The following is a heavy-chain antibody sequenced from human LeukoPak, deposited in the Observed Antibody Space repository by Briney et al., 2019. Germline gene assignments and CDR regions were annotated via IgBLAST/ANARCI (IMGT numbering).Heavy chain of an antibody. D-gene: IGHD4-11*01. CDR1: GFFFSNYW. V-gene: IGHV3-7*01. Sequence: PGGSLRLSCAASGFFFSNYWMSWVRQAPGKGLEWVANMNEDGSEKNYVDSVKGRFTISRDHAQDSLYLQMNSLRAEDTAVYYCARDRAYSNFDYWGQGTLLTVSS. CDR2: MNEDGSEK. CDR3: ARDRAYSNFDY. J-gene: IGHJ4*02.